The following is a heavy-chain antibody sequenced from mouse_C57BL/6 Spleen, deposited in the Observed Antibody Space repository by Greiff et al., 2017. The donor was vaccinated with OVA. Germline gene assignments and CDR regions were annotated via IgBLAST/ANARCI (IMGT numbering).Heavy chain of an antibody. D-gene: IGHD1-1*01. Sequence: EVKLVESGGGLVKPGGSLKLSCAASGFTFSSYAMSWVRQTPEKRLEWVATISDGGSYTYYPDNVKGRITISRDNAKNNLYLQMSHLKSEDTAMYYCAREYNGSSYRYFDVWGTGTTVTVSS. CDR2: ISDGGSYT. V-gene: IGHV5-4*01. CDR1: GFTFSSYA. CDR3: AREYNGSSYRYFDV. J-gene: IGHJ1*03.